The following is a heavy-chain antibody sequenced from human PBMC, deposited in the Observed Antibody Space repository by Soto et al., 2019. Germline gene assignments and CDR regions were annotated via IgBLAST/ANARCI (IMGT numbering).Heavy chain of an antibody. CDR2: ISSSSSYT. J-gene: IGHJ4*02. CDR3: AREHLGTYPYYYDSSGFDY. Sequence: GGSLRLSCAASGFTFSDYYMSWIRQAPGKGLEWVSYISSSSSYTNYADSVKGRFTISRDNAKNSLYLQMNSLRAEDTAVYYCAREHLGTYPYYYDSSGFDYWGQGTLVTVSS. V-gene: IGHV3-11*06. CDR1: GFTFSDYY. D-gene: IGHD3-22*01.